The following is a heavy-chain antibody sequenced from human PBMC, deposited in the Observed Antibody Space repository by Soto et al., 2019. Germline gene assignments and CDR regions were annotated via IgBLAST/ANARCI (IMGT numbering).Heavy chain of an antibody. Sequence: ASVKVSCKASGYTFTSYGISWVRQAPGQGLDWMGWISTHNGNTNYAQKLQGRVTMTTDTSTSTAYMELRSLRSDDTAVYYCARGPPSYYDSSGYYDYYDYWGQGTLVTVSS. CDR2: ISTHNGNT. D-gene: IGHD3-22*01. CDR3: ARGPPSYYDSSGYYDYYDY. CDR1: GYTFTSYG. V-gene: IGHV1-18*01. J-gene: IGHJ4*02.